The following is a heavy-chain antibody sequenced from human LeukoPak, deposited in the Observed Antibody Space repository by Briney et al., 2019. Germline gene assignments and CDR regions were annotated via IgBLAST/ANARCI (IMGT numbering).Heavy chain of an antibody. D-gene: IGHD5-18*01. CDR1: GYTFTSSY. CDR3: ARDPPPSRYSHGQYYFDY. Sequence: ASVKVSCKASGYTFTSSYMHWVRQAPGQGLEWMGIINPSGGSTSYAQKFQGRVTMTRDMSTSTVYMELSSLRSEDTAVYYCARDPPPSRYSHGQYYFDYWGQGTLVTVSS. CDR2: INPSGGST. V-gene: IGHV1-46*01. J-gene: IGHJ4*02.